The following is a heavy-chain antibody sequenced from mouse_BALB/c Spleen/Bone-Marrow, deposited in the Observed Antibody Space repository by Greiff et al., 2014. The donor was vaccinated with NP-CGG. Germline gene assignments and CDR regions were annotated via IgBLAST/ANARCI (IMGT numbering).Heavy chain of an antibody. CDR3: ASDYWGKFAY. CDR2: ILPGSGRA. V-gene: IGHV1-9*01. Sequence: QVQLQQSGAELMKPGASVKISCKATGYTFSSYWIEWLNQRPGHGLEWIGEILPGSGRANYNEKFKGKATFTADTSSNTAYMQLRTLTSEDSDDYYCASDYWGKFAYWGQGTPVTVSA. CDR1: GYTFSSYW. J-gene: IGHJ3*01. D-gene: IGHD1-1*02.